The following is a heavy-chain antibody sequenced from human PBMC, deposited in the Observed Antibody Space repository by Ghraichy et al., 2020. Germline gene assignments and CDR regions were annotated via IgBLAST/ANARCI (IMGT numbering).Heavy chain of an antibody. CDR1: GFTFDDYA. V-gene: IGHV3-9*01. Sequence: GGSLRLSCAASGFTFDDYAMHWVRHAPGKGLEWVSGISWNSGSIGYADSVKGRFTISRDNAKNSLYLQMNSLRAEDTALYYCAKDMGGAVGATMRPSKKDGMDVWGQGTTVTVSS. CDR2: ISWNSGSI. D-gene: IGHD1-26*01. CDR3: AKDMGGAVGATMRPSKKDGMDV. J-gene: IGHJ6*02.